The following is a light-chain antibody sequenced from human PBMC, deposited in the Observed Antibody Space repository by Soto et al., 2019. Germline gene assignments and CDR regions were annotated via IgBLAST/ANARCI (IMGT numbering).Light chain of an antibody. CDR3: QQYDSSPFT. CDR1: QTITKYY. J-gene: IGKJ3*01. Sequence: EIVLTQSPGTLSLSPGERATLSCRASQTITKYYLAWYQQKPGQAPRLLIYGASIRATDIPDRFSGSGSGTEFTLTISRLEPEDFAVYYCQQYDSSPFTFGPGTKVDI. V-gene: IGKV3-20*01. CDR2: GAS.